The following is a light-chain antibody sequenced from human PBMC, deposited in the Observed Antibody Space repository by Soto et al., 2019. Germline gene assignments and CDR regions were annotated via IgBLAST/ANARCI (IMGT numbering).Light chain of an antibody. CDR1: QSLLHSNGYNY. CDR3: LQALQTRS. J-gene: IGKJ3*01. CDR2: WGS. Sequence: DIVMTQSPISLPVTPGEPASISCRSSQSLLHSNGYNYLDWYLQKPGQSPQLLTNWGSNRAAGVPDRFSRSGSGTYFTLKISRVEAEDVGVYYCLQALQTRSLGPETKVDIK. V-gene: IGKV2-28*01.